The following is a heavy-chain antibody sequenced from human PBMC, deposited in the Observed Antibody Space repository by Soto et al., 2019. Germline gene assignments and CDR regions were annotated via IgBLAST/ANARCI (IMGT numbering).Heavy chain of an antibody. D-gene: IGHD1-26*01. CDR1: GGSISSYY. V-gene: IGHV4-59*01. Sequence: PSWTLSLTCTVSGGSISSYYWSWIRQPPGKGLGWIGYIYYSGSTNYNPSLKSRVTISVDTSNNQFSLKLSSVTPADTPVYYCARLKRAGPHHYRRAFCGQRSTGSRSS. J-gene: IGHJ6*01. CDR2: IYYSGST. CDR3: ARLKRAGPHHYRRAF.